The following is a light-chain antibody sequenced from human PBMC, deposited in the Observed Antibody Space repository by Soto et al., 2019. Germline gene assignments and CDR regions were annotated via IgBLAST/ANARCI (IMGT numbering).Light chain of an antibody. J-gene: IGLJ3*02. CDR2: GDN. CDR3: QSYDTSRFGLM. CDR1: NSNIGSKD. V-gene: IGLV1-40*01. Sequence: QSVLTQPPSASGAPGQRVTISCSGSNSNIGSKDVYWYQQFPGAAPKLLIYGDNNRPSGVPDRFSGSKSGTSASLAITGLQAEDEAEYYCQSYDTSRFGLMFGGGTKLTVL.